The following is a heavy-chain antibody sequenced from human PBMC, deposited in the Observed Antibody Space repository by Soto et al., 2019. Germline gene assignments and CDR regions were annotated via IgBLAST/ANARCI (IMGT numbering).Heavy chain of an antibody. D-gene: IGHD1-7*01. V-gene: IGHV4-34*01. CDR1: GGSFRGYY. CDR3: ASLITGTLDY. J-gene: IGHJ4*02. Sequence: SETLSLTCTFYGGSFRGYYWSLIRPPPGKGLEWIGEINHSGSTNYNPSLKSRVTISVDTSKNQFSLKLSSVTAADTAVYYCASLITGTLDYWGQGTLVTGSS. CDR2: INHSGST.